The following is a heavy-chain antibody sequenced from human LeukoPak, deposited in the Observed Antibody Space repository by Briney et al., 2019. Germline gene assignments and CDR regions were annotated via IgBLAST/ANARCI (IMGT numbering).Heavy chain of an antibody. CDR1: GFTFSSYG. CDR2: ISYDGSNK. V-gene: IGHV3-30*03. Sequence: GGSLRLSCAASGFTFSSYGMHWVRQAPGKGLEWVAVISYDGSNKYYADSVKGRFTISRDNSKNTLYLQMNSLRAEDTAVYYCATGPGYYYDSSGYFDYWGQGTLVTVSS. J-gene: IGHJ4*02. D-gene: IGHD3-22*01. CDR3: ATGPGYYYDSSGYFDY.